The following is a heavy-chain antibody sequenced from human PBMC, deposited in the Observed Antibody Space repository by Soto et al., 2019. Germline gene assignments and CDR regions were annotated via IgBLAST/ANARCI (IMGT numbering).Heavy chain of an antibody. Sequence: QVQLVQSGAEVKKPGSSVKVSCKASGGTFSNYPISWVRQAPGQGLEWMRGIIPIFGTVNYAQKFQGRVTITADESTSTAYMELSSLRSDDTAVYYCARGNHRWLQLWYFDLWGRGTLVTVSS. J-gene: IGHJ2*01. CDR1: GGTFSNYP. V-gene: IGHV1-69*12. CDR3: ARGNHRWLQLWYFDL. D-gene: IGHD5-12*01. CDR2: IIPIFGTV.